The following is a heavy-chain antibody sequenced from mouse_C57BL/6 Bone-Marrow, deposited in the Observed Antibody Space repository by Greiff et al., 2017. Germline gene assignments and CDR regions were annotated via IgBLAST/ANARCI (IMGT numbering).Heavy chain of an antibody. CDR1: GYTFTSYG. CDR3: ARPYYSNLFAY. J-gene: IGHJ3*01. V-gene: IGHV1-81*01. D-gene: IGHD2-5*01. CDR2: IYPRSGNT. Sequence: QVQLQQSGAELARPGASVKLSCKASGYTFTSYGISWVKQRTGQGLEWIGEIYPRSGNTYYNEKFKGKATLTADKSSSTAYMELRSLTSEDSAVYFCARPYYSNLFAYWGQGTLVTVSA.